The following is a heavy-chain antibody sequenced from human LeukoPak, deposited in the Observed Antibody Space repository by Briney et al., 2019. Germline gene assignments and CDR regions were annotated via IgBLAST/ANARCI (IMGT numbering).Heavy chain of an antibody. CDR3: ARGAYYYED. D-gene: IGHD3-22*01. V-gene: IGHV3-48*01. CDR2: ISSSSSTI. J-gene: IGHJ4*02. CDR1: GFTSSSHS. Sequence: GGSLRLSCAASGFTSSSHSMNWVRQAPGKGLEWVSYISSSSSTIYYADSVKGRFTISRDNAKNSLYLQMNSLRAEDTAVYYCARGAYYYEDWGQGTLVTVSS.